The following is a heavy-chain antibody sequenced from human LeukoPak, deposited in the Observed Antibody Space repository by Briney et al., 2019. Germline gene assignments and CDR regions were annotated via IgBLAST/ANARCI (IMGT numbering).Heavy chain of an antibody. V-gene: IGHV1-18*01. J-gene: IGHJ6*03. CDR3: ARSEGLIKWSTYYYYYMDV. CDR1: GYTFRNYG. Sequence: GASVKVSCKASGYTFRNYGFTWVRQAPGQGLEWMGWISADNGDTNYAQMLQGRVTMTTDTSTSTAYMELRSLRSDDTAVYYCARSEGLIKWSTYYYYYMDVWGKGTTVTVSS. D-gene: IGHD2-8*01. CDR2: ISADNGDT.